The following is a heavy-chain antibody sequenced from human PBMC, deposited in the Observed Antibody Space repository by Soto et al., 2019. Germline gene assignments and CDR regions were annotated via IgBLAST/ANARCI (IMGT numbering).Heavy chain of an antibody. J-gene: IGHJ4*02. D-gene: IGHD5-12*01. V-gene: IGHV1-18*01. CDR3: ARELTGYNSGGNVDY. CDR1: GYTFTSYG. Sequence: ASVKVSCKASGYTFTSYGISWVREAPRQGLEWMGWISAYNGNTNYAQKLQGRVTMTTDTSTSTAYMELRSLRSDDTVVYYCARELTGYNSGGNVDYWGQGTLVTVSS. CDR2: ISAYNGNT.